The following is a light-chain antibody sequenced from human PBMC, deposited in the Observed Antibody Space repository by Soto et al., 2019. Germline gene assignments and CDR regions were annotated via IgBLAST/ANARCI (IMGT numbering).Light chain of an antibody. CDR2: PAS. Sequence: QIIKSQSSLYAYLGDRVTITCRASEHLGVYLNWYQKKPVKAPKLLIHPASRLHSGVPSTVSGSGSGTDFALTMSSMQREAFATYYCHQTAANPWTFAQGTKVDIK. CDR3: HQTAANPWT. J-gene: IGKJ1*01. CDR1: EHLGVY. V-gene: IGKV1-39*01.